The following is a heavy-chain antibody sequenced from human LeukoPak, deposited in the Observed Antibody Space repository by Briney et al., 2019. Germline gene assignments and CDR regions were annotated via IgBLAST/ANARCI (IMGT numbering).Heavy chain of an antibody. J-gene: IGHJ6*03. Sequence: GGSLRLSCAASGFTFSSYAMSWVRQAPGKGLEWVSAISGSGGSTYYADSVKGRFTISRDNSKNTLYPQMNSLRAEDTAVYYCARGAYCTNGVCISYYYYMDVWGKGTTVTVSS. D-gene: IGHD2-8*01. CDR3: ARGAYCTNGVCISYYYYMDV. CDR1: GFTFSSYA. CDR2: ISGSGGST. V-gene: IGHV3-23*01.